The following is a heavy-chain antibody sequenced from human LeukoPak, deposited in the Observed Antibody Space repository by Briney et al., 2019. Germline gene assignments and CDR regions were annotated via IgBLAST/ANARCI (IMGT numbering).Heavy chain of an antibody. D-gene: IGHD3-10*01. CDR1: GFSFSSYA. Sequence: GGSLRLSCAASGFSFSSYAMHWARQAPGKGLEWVAVMSYDGSNKDYADSVKGRFTISRDNSKNTLYLQMNSLRVEDTAMYYCARDEELKRYYRDYYYGMDVWGQGTTVTVSS. V-gene: IGHV3-30-3*01. CDR3: ARDEELKRYYRDYYYGMDV. J-gene: IGHJ6*02. CDR2: MSYDGSNK.